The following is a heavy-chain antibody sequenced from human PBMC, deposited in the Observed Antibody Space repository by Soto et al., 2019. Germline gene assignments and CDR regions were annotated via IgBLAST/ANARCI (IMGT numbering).Heavy chain of an antibody. Sequence: GASVKVSCKASGGTFSSYAISWVRQAPGQGLEWMGGIIPIFGTANYAQKLQGRVTITADESTSTAYMEMSSLRNEDTAVYYCARPTITMVRGVNPYHYYGMDVWGQGTTVTVSS. D-gene: IGHD3-10*01. V-gene: IGHV1-69*13. CDR2: IIPIFGTA. CDR3: ARPTITMVRGVNPYHYYGMDV. CDR1: GGTFSSYA. J-gene: IGHJ6*02.